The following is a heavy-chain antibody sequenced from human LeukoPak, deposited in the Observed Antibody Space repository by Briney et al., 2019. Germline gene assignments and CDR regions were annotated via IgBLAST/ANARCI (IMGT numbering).Heavy chain of an antibody. Sequence: GESLKISCKGSGYSFPSYWIGWVRQMPGKGLEWMGIIYPGDSDTRYSPSFQGQVTISAAKSISTAYLQWSSLKASDTAMYYCAGLLPVGHISKPFDYWGQGTLVTVSS. J-gene: IGHJ4*02. CDR3: AGLLPVGHISKPFDY. V-gene: IGHV5-51*01. D-gene: IGHD2-21*01. CDR1: GYSFPSYW. CDR2: IYPGDSDT.